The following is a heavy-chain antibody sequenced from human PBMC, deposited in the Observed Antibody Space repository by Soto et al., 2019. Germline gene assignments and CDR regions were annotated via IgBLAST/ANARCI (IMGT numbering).Heavy chain of an antibody. V-gene: IGHV4-31*11. Sequence: PSETLSLTCAVSGGSISSSGFYWSWIRQRPGKGLEWIGYIYYSGNTFYNPSLKSRVTMSVDTSKTQFSLKLSSVTAADTAIYYCARGPDPTFYDFWSSLSTYYFDYGCLGTLVTVSS. CDR2: IYYSGNT. J-gene: IGHJ4*02. CDR1: GGSISSSGFY. CDR3: ARGPDPTFYDFWSSLSTYYFDY. D-gene: IGHD3-3*01.